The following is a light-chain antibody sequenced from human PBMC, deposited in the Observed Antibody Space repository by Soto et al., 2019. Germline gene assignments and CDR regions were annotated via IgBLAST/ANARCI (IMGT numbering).Light chain of an antibody. J-gene: IGKJ4*01. V-gene: IGKV3-15*01. Sequence: EIVMTQSPATLSVSPGEGATLSCRASQSVSSKLAWYQQKPGQAPRLLIYGASTRATGIPARFSGSGSGTEFTLIISSLEPEDFAVYYCQQRSNWPLTFGGGTKVDI. CDR1: QSVSSK. CDR3: QQRSNWPLT. CDR2: GAS.